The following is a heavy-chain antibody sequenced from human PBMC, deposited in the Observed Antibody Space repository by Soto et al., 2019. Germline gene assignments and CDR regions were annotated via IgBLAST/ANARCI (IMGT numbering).Heavy chain of an antibody. D-gene: IGHD5-12*01. CDR3: ARESSGYSSYFDY. CDR1: GIIFGKKW. CDR2: IKNDGSNT. J-gene: IGHJ4*02. V-gene: IGHV3-74*01. Sequence: GGARRLSCEACGIIFGKKWMEWGGPAPGKGLVWVSRIKNDGSNTNYADSVKGRFTISRDNAKNTLYLQMDSLRAEDTAVYYCARESSGYSSYFDYWGQGILVTVSS.